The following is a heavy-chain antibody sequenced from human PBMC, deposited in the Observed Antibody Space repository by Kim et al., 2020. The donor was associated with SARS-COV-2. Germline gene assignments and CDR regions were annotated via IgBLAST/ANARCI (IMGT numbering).Heavy chain of an antibody. J-gene: IGHJ6*02. V-gene: IGHV1-69*13. D-gene: IGHD2-2*01. CDR2: IIPIFGTA. Sequence: SVKVSCKASGGTFSSYAISWVRQAPGQGLEWMGGIIPIFGTANYAQKFQGRVTITADESTSTAYMELSSLRSEDTAVYYCARGPMPPGYYYYYGMDVWGQVTTVTVSS. CDR1: GGTFSSYA. CDR3: ARGPMPPGYYYYYGMDV.